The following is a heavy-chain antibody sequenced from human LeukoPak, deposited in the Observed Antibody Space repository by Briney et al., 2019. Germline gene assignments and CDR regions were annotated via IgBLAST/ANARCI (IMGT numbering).Heavy chain of an antibody. J-gene: IGHJ4*02. CDR3: ARVERDGYNLGY. CDR2: IYYSGST. D-gene: IGHD5-24*01. V-gene: IGHV4-39*07. Sequence: SETLSLTCTVSGGSISSSSYYWGWIRQPPGKGLVWIGSIYYSGSTYYNPSLKSRVTISVDTSKNQFSLKLSSVTAADTAVYYCARVERDGYNLGYWGQGTLVTVSS. CDR1: GGSISSSSYY.